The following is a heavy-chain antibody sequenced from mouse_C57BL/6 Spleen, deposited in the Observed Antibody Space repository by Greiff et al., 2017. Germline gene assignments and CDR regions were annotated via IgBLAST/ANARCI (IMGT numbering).Heavy chain of an antibody. D-gene: IGHD1-1*01. Sequence: QVQLQQPGAELVKPGASVKMSCKASGYTFTSYWITWVKQRPGQGLEWIGDIYPGSGSTNYNEKFKSKATLTVDTSSSTAYMQLSSLTSEDSAVYYCARGGIGSSYAFDYWGQGTTLTVSS. CDR2: IYPGSGST. CDR1: GYTFTSYW. J-gene: IGHJ2*01. CDR3: ARGGIGSSYAFDY. V-gene: IGHV1-55*01.